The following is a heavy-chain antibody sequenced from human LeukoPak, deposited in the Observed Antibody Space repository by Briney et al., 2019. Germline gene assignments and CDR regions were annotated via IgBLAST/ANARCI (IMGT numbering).Heavy chain of an antibody. V-gene: IGHV3-30*02. CDR2: IRYDGSNK. J-gene: IGHJ4*02. Sequence: GGSLRLSCAASGFTFSSYGMHWVRQAPGKGLEWVAFIRYDGSNKYYADSVKGRFTISRDNSKNTLYLQMNSLRAEDTAVYYCAKTGSTYYDFWRYFDYWGQGTLVTVSS. D-gene: IGHD3-3*01. CDR3: AKTGSTYYDFWRYFDY. CDR1: GFTFSSYG.